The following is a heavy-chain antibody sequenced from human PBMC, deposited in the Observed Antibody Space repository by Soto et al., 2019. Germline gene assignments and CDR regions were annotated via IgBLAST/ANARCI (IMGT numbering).Heavy chain of an antibody. J-gene: IGHJ5*02. V-gene: IGHV3-11*01. D-gene: IGHD3-22*01. CDR3: ARATYSSLLLNWFDT. Sequence: PGGSLRLSCVASGFTFSDYSMSWIRQAPGKGLEWLAFIDSRGRTLSYADSVRGRFTISRDNAENSVYLQMDSLRADDTAVYYCARATYSSLLLNWFDTWGQGTLVTVSS. CDR2: IDSRGRTL. CDR1: GFTFSDYS.